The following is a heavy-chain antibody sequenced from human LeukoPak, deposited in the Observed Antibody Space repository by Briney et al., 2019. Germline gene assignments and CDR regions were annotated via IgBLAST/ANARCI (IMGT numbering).Heavy chain of an antibody. CDR2: ISWNSGSI. D-gene: IGHD6-19*01. V-gene: IGHV3-9*03. CDR1: GFTFDDYA. CDR3: AKGNRQWLNLNWFDP. J-gene: IGHJ5*02. Sequence: GRSLRLSCAASGFTFDDYAMHWVRQAPGKGLEWVSGISWNSGSIGYADSVKGGFTISRDNAKNSLYLQMNSLRAEDMALYYCAKGNRQWLNLNWFDPWGQGTLVTVSS.